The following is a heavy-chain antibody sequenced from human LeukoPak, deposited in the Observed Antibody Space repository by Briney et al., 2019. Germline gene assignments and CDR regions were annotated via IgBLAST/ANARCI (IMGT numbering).Heavy chain of an antibody. CDR1: GGSFIGYH. CDR3: ARDPTTVENVPYYFDD. Sequence: SETLSLTCAVSGGSFIGYHWNWIRQSPGKGLEWLAEINHRGGANYNPSLKSRVTISVDTSKNQFSLKLRSVTAADTAVYYCARDPTTVENVPYYFDDWGQGTLVTVSS. J-gene: IGHJ4*02. D-gene: IGHD4-23*01. V-gene: IGHV4-34*01. CDR2: INHRGGA.